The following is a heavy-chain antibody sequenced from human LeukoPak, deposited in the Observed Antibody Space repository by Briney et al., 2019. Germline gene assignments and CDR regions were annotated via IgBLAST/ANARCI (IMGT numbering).Heavy chain of an antibody. CDR3: AREVTTVTTEWFDP. J-gene: IGHJ5*02. Sequence: QPGRSLRLSYAASGFTFSSYAMHWVRQAPGKGLEWVAVISYDGSNKYYADSVKGRFTISRDNSKNTLYLQMNSLRAEDTAVYYCAREVTTVTTEWFDPWGQGTLVTVSS. CDR2: ISYDGSNK. CDR1: GFTFSSYA. V-gene: IGHV3-30*04. D-gene: IGHD4-17*01.